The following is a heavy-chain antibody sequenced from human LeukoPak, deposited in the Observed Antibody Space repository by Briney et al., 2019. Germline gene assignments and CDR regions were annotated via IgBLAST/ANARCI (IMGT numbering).Heavy chain of an antibody. CDR1: GYSFINYW. Sequence: GESLKISCTVSGYSFINYWIGWVRQMPGRGLEWMGIIYPADSDTRYSASFQGQVTISVDKSISTAYLQWSSLKASDTAMYYCARHQGIQLWPYYWGQGTLVTVSS. J-gene: IGHJ4*02. D-gene: IGHD5-18*01. CDR2: IYPADSDT. CDR3: ARHQGIQLWPYY. V-gene: IGHV5-51*01.